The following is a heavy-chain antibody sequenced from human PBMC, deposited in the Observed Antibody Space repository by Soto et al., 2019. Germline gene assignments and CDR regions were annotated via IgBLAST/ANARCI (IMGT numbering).Heavy chain of an antibody. V-gene: IGHV1-18*01. Sequence: QVQLVQSGAEVKKPGASVKVSCKASGYTFTSYGISWVRQAPGQGLEWMGWISAYNGNTNYAQKLQGRVTMTTDTTTSTDYMELRSLRTDDTAVYYCARDVPYIGDYYGMDVWSQGTTVTVSS. D-gene: IGHD1-26*01. CDR3: ARDVPYIGDYYGMDV. CDR2: ISAYNGNT. CDR1: GYTFTSYG. J-gene: IGHJ6*02.